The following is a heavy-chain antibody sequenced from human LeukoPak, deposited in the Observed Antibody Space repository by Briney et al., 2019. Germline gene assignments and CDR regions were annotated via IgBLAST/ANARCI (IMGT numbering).Heavy chain of an antibody. V-gene: IGHV3-21*04. CDR3: ARRGGFGEFTFDP. CDR2: ISISSSYI. J-gene: IGHJ5*02. Sequence: GGSLRLSCAASGFTFSNSAMNWVRQAPGKGLEWVSSISISSSYIYYADSVKGRFTISRDNAKNSLYLQMNSLRAEDTALYHCARRGGFGEFTFDPWGQGTLVTVSS. D-gene: IGHD3-10*01. CDR1: GFTFSNSA.